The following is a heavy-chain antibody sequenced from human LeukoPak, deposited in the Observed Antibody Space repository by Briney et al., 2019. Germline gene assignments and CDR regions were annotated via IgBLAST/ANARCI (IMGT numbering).Heavy chain of an antibody. V-gene: IGHV3-30*18. CDR2: ISYDGSNK. Sequence: GGSLRLSCAASGFTFSSYGMHWVRQAPGKGLEWVAVISYDGSNKYYADSVKGRFTISRDNSKNTLYLQMNCLRAEDTAVYYCAKDLVGIAAWDYYYMDVWGKGTTVTVSS. CDR1: GFTFSSYG. D-gene: IGHD6-13*01. J-gene: IGHJ6*03. CDR3: AKDLVGIAAWDYYYMDV.